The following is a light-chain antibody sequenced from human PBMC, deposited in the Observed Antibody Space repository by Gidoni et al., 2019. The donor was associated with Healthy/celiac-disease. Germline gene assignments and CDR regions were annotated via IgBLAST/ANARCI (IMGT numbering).Light chain of an antibody. CDR1: SSDVGAYNY. V-gene: IGLV2-14*01. J-gene: IGLJ3*02. CDR3: SSYTSSSTWV. Sequence: QSALTQPASVSGSPGPSITISCTGTSSDVGAYNYVSWYQQHPGKAPKLMIYEVSNRPSGVSNRCSGSKSGNTASRTISGLQAEDEADYYCSSYTSSSTWVFGGGTKLTVL. CDR2: EVS.